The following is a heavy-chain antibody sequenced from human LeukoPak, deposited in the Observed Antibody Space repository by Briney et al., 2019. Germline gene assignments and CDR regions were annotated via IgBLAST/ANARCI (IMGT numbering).Heavy chain of an antibody. Sequence: LSGGSLRLSCATSGFNFGDYVMNWVRQAPGKGLEWVGSIRSKVYGGTSEYAVSVRGIAIISRDDSKSTAYLEMHRLKTEDTGVYYCAKGSFNPAFLDHWGQGNLVIVSS. CDR3: AKGSFNPAFLDH. CDR1: GFNFGDYV. J-gene: IGHJ4*01. D-gene: IGHD1-26*01. V-gene: IGHV3-49*04. CDR2: IRSKVYGGTS.